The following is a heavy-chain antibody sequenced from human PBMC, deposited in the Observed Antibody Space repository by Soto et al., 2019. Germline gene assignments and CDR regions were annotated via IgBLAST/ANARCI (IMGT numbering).Heavy chain of an antibody. Sequence: GGSLRLSCAASGFTFSSYSMNWVRQAPGKGLEWVSSISSSSSYIYYADSVKGRFTISRDNAKNSLYLQMNSLRAEDTAVYYCARDRIQLWPQDYYYYGMDVWGQGTTVTVSS. CDR2: ISSSSSYI. CDR3: ARDRIQLWPQDYYYYGMDV. J-gene: IGHJ6*01. CDR1: GFTFSSYS. V-gene: IGHV3-21*01. D-gene: IGHD5-18*01.